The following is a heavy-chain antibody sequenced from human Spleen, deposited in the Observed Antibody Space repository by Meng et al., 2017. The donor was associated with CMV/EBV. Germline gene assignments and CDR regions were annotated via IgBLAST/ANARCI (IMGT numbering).Heavy chain of an antibody. CDR1: GFTFDDYA. CDR3: AKDTLSHQYYAFDI. V-gene: IGHV3-9*01. D-gene: IGHD3-10*01. CDR2: ISWNSGSI. J-gene: IGHJ3*02. Sequence: GGSLRLSCAASGFTFDDYAMHWVRQAPGKGLEWVSGISWNSGSIGYADSVKGRFTISRDNAKNSLYLQMNSLRAEDTALYYCAKDTLSHQYYAFDIWGQGTMVTVSS.